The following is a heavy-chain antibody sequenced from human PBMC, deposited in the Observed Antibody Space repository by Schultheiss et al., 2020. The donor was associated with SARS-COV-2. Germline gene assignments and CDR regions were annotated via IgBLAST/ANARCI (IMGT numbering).Heavy chain of an antibody. D-gene: IGHD6-6*01. CDR2: IYYSGST. V-gene: IGHV4-59*12. CDR1: GGSISSYY. J-gene: IGHJ4*02. Sequence: SETLSLTCTVSGGSISSYYWSWIRQPPGKGLEWIGYIYYSGSTNYNPSLKSRVTMSVDTSKNQFSLKLSSVTAADTAVYYCARDPKYSSSSLWGQGTLVTVSS. CDR3: ARDPKYSSSSL.